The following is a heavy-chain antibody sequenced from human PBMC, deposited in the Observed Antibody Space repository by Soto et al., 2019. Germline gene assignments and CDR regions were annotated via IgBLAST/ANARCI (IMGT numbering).Heavy chain of an antibody. CDR2: IRGSGGST. CDR3: GKKACDDYGSGSYFDY. Sequence: EVQLLESGGGLVQPGGSLRLSCAASGFTFSSYAMSWVRQAPGKGLEWVSAIRGSGGSTYYADSVKGRFTISRDNSKNTLYLQMNSLRGEDTAVYYCGKKACDDYGSGSYFDYWGQGTLVTVSS. J-gene: IGHJ4*02. CDR1: GFTFSSYA. V-gene: IGHV3-23*01. D-gene: IGHD3-10*01.